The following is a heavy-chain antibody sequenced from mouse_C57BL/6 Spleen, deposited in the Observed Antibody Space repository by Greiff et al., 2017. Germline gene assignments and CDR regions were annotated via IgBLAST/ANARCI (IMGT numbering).Heavy chain of an antibody. V-gene: IGHV1-72*01. CDR1: GYTFTSYW. CDR2: IDPNSGGT. D-gene: IGHD2-4*01. J-gene: IGHJ3*01. Sequence: QVQLQQPGAELVKPGASVKLSCKASGYTFTSYWMHWVKQRPGRGLEWIGRIDPNSGGTKYNEKFKSKATLTVDKPSSTAYVQLSSLTSEDSAVYYCAREGGIYYDYAFAYWGQGTLVTVSA. CDR3: AREGGIYYDYAFAY.